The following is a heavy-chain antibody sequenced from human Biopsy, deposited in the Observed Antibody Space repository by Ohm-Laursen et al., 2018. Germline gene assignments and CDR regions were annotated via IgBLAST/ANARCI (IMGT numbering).Heavy chain of an antibody. CDR1: GYNFISYS. CDR3: ARGYSRRVSIFEASIYWFDT. CDR2: MIPSSGKT. J-gene: IGHJ5*02. Sequence: ASVKVSCKTSGYNFISYSINWVRQARGQGLEWMGWMIPSSGKTGYAQRFQGRVTLTMNTSISTAYMELSGLRSEDTAVYFCARGYSRRVSIFEASIYWFDTWGQGTLVTVSS. V-gene: IGHV1-8*01. D-gene: IGHD6-6*01.